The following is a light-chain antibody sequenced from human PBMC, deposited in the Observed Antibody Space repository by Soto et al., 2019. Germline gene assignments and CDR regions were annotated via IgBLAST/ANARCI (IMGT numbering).Light chain of an antibody. J-gene: IGKJ1*01. CDR3: QQYNSYWT. CDR2: AAS. CDR1: QGISSY. V-gene: IGKV1-8*01. Sequence: AIRMTQSPSSLSASTGDRVTITCRASQGISSYLAWYQQKPGKAPKLLIYAASTLQSGVPSRFSGSGSGTDFTLTISCLQSDDFATYYCQQYNSYWTFGQGTKV.